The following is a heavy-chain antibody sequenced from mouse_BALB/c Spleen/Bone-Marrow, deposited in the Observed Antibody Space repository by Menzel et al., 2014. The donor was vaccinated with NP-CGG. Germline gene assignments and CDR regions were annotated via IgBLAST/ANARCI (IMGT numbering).Heavy chain of an antibody. D-gene: IGHD2-1*01. V-gene: IGHV10-1*02. J-gene: IGHJ4*01. Sequence: EVQVVESGGGLVQPKGSLKLSCAASGFTFNTYAMNWVRQAPGKGLEWVARIRSKSNNYATYYADSVKDRFTISRDDSQNMLYLQMNNLETEDTAMYYCVRHGYFGNYYYALDYWGQGTSVTVSS. CDR3: VRHGYFGNYYYALDY. CDR1: GFTFNTYA. CDR2: IRSKSNNYAT.